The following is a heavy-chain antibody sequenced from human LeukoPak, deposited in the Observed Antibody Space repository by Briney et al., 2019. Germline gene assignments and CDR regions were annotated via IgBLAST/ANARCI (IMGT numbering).Heavy chain of an antibody. CDR3: ARDLSSGWYLGAFDI. D-gene: IGHD6-19*01. CDR1: GGTFSSYA. Sequence: ASVKVSCKASGGTFSSYAISWVRQAPGQGLEWIGRIIPILGIANYAQKFQGRVTITADKSTSTAYMELSSLRSEDTAVYYCARDLSSGWYLGAFDIWGQGTMVTVSS. CDR2: IIPILGIA. J-gene: IGHJ3*02. V-gene: IGHV1-69*04.